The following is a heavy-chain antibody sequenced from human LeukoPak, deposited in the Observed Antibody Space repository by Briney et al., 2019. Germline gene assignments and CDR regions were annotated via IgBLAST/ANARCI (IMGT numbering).Heavy chain of an antibody. D-gene: IGHD5-12*01. V-gene: IGHV1-69*13. CDR3: AMLQKSGCDLVDDY. CDR2: IIPIFDTA. Sequence: SVKASCKAFGRTFIPYAVSRVRQAPGQGLEWMGGIIPIFDTANYAQKFQGRVTITADESTSTAYLELSSLRTEVTAVYYCAMLQKSGCDLVDDYWGQGTLVTVSS. J-gene: IGHJ4*02. CDR1: GRTFIPYA.